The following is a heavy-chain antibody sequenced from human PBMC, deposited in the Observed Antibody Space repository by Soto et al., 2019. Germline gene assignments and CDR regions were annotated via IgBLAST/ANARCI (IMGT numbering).Heavy chain of an antibody. Sequence: QVQLVESGGGVVQPGRSLRLSCAASGFTFSSYAMHWVRQAPGKGLEWVAVISYDGSNKYYADSVKGRFTISRDNSKNTLYLQMNSLRAEDTAVYYCATLPDYGDDPFDYWGQGTLVTVSS. CDR1: GFTFSSYA. J-gene: IGHJ4*02. V-gene: IGHV3-30-3*01. D-gene: IGHD4-17*01. CDR2: ISYDGSNK. CDR3: ATLPDYGDDPFDY.